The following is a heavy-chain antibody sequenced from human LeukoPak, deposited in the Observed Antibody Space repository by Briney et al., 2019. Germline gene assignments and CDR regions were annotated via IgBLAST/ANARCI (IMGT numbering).Heavy chain of an antibody. CDR2: IDSVGSTT. V-gene: IGHV3-74*01. J-gene: IGHJ4*02. Sequence: GGSLRLSCAASGFTFSGYWMDWVRQVPGKGLVWVSHIDSVGSTTRYADSVKGRFTISRDNAKNTLYLQMSSLRAEDTAVYYCARLYSYGTVDYWGQGTLVTVSS. D-gene: IGHD2/OR15-2a*01. CDR1: GFTFSGYW. CDR3: ARLYSYGTVDY.